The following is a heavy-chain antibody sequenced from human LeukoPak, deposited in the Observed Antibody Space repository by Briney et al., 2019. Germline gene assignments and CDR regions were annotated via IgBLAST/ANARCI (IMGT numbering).Heavy chain of an antibody. V-gene: IGHV4-39*01. Sequence: SETLSLTCTVSGGSINSRSYYWGWIRQPPGKGLEWIGSIYYSGSTYHNPSLKSRVTISVDTSKNQLSLKLNSVTAADTAVYYCARQSTIAAARIDPWGQGTLVTVSS. CDR1: GGSINSRSYY. J-gene: IGHJ5*02. CDR2: IYYSGST. CDR3: ARQSTIAAARIDP. D-gene: IGHD6-25*01.